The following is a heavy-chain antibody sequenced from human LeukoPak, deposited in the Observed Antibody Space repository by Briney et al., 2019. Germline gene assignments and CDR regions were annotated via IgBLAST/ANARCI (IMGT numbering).Heavy chain of an antibody. Sequence: SETLSLTCAVYGGSFSGYYWSWIRQPPGKGLEWIGEINHSGSTNYNPSLKSRVTISVDTSKNQFSLKLSSVTAADTAVYYCARGEGYDFCSGYQIDYWGQGTLVTVSS. CDR1: GGSFSGYY. D-gene: IGHD3-3*01. J-gene: IGHJ4*02. CDR2: INHSGST. CDR3: ARGEGYDFCSGYQIDY. V-gene: IGHV4-34*01.